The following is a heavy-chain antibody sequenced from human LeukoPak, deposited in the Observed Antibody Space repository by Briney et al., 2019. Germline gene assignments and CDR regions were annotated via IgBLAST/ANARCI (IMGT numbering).Heavy chain of an antibody. CDR2: IYYSGST. CDR3: ARRGNWNYGMDV. J-gene: IGHJ6*02. Sequence: SETLSLTCTVSGGSISSGGYYWSWIRQRPGKGLEWIGYIYYSGSTYYNPSLKSRVTISVDTSKNQFPLKLSSVTAADTAVYYCARRGNWNYGMDVWGQGTTVTVSS. V-gene: IGHV4-31*03. D-gene: IGHD1-20*01. CDR1: GGSISSGGYY.